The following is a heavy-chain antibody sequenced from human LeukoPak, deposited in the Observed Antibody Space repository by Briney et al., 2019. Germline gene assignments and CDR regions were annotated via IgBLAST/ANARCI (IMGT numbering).Heavy chain of an antibody. V-gene: IGHV4-61*08. CDR3: ARGGGEVGTGDFDY. CDR2: IYHTGSN. CDR1: GGSVSNADYY. J-gene: IGHJ4*02. Sequence: RPSETLSLTCTVSGGSVSNADYYWSWIRHPPGKTLEWIGYIYHTGSNNYKYSLKSRVTISLDTSKNQFSLKLSSVTAADTAVYYCARGGGEVGTGDFDYWGQGTLVTVSS. D-gene: IGHD3/OR15-3a*01.